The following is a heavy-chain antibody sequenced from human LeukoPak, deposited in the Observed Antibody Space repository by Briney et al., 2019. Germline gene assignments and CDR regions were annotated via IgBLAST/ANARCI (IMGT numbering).Heavy chain of an antibody. V-gene: IGHV4-61*02. D-gene: IGHD3-3*01. Sequence: SETLSLTCTVSGGSISSGSYYWSWIRQPAGKGLEWIGRIYTSGSTNYNPSLKSRVTISVDTSKNQFSLKLSSVTAADTAVYYCARDSSFTIFGVVDAFDIWGQGTMVTVSS. CDR1: GGSISSGSYY. CDR2: IYTSGST. CDR3: ARDSSFTIFGVVDAFDI. J-gene: IGHJ3*02.